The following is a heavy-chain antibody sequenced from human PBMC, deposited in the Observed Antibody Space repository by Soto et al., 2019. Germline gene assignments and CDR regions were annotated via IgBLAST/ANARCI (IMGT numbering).Heavy chain of an antibody. D-gene: IGHD2-15*01. CDR3: AKNHGYCSGGSWYAAYWYCDL. CDR1: GFTFSSYA. V-gene: IGHV3-23*01. J-gene: IGHJ2*01. Sequence: EVQLLESGGGLVQPGGSLRLSCAASGFTFSSYAMSWVRQAPGKGLEWVSAISGSGGSTYYADSVKGRFTISRDNSKNTLYLQMNSLRAEDTAVYDCAKNHGYCSGGSWYAAYWYCDLWGRGTLVTFAS. CDR2: ISGSGGST.